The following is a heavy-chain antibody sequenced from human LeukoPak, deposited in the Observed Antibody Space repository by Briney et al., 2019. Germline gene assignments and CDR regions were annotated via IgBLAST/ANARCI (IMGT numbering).Heavy chain of an antibody. V-gene: IGHV3-23*01. CDR2: ISGSGGST. Sequence: GGSLRLSCAASGFTFSSYAMSWVRQAQGKGLEWVSAISGSGGSTYYADSVKGRFTISRDNSKNTMYLQMNSLRAEDTAVYYWAKAGRTRYSSSWHDYWGQGTLVTVSS. D-gene: IGHD6-13*01. CDR3: AKAGRTRYSSSWHDY. CDR1: GFTFSSYA. J-gene: IGHJ4*02.